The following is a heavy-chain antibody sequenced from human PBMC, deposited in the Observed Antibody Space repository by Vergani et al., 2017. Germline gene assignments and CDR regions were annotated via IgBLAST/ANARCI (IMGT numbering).Heavy chain of an antibody. CDR2: IYYSGST. D-gene: IGHD1-14*01. J-gene: IGHJ3*02. V-gene: IGHV4-59*02. Sequence: QVQLQESGPGLVKPSETLSLTCTVSGGSVSSYSWSWIRQPPGKGLEWIGYIYYSGSTNYNPSLKSRVTMSVATSKNQFSLKLTSVTAADTAVYYCARELTEAFDILGQGTMVTVSS. CDR3: ARELTEAFDI. CDR1: GGSVSSYS.